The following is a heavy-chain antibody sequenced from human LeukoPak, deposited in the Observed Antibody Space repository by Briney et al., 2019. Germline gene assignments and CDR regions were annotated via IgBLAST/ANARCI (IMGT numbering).Heavy chain of an antibody. CDR2: IYYSGST. D-gene: IGHD6-13*01. V-gene: IGHV4-59*13. CDR1: GGSISSYY. J-gene: IGHJ4*02. CDR3: ARDGPGIAAAADY. Sequence: PSETLSLTCTVSGGSISSYYWSWIRQPPGKGLEWIGYIYYSGSTNYNPSLKSRVTISVDTSKNQFSLKLSSVTAADTAVYYCARDGPGIAAAADYWGQGTLVTVSS.